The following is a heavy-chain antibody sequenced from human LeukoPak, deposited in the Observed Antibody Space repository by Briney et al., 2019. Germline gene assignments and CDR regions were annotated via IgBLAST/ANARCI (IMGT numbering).Heavy chain of an antibody. Sequence: SVKVSCKASGGTFSSYAISWVRQAPGQGLEWMGGIIPIFGTANYAQKFQGRVTITTDESTSTAYMELSSLRSEDTAVYYCASYRPPNCGGDCYWSDFDYWGQGTLVTVSS. V-gene: IGHV1-69*05. J-gene: IGHJ4*02. CDR2: IIPIFGTA. CDR1: GGTFSSYA. CDR3: ASYRPPNCGGDCYWSDFDY. D-gene: IGHD2-21*01.